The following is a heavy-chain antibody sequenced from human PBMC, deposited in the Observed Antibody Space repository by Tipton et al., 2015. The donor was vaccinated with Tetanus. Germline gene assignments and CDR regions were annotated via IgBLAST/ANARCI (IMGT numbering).Heavy chain of an antibody. V-gene: IGHV4-34*01. D-gene: IGHD2-2*01. CDR1: VGSFSGYY. Sequence: TLSLTCAVYVGSFSGYYWSWIRQPPGKGLEWIGEINHSGGTSYNPSLKSRVTISIDTSKNQFSLKLNSVTAADTAVYYCARAGQRSTSWHYWFDPWGQGTLVTVSS. CDR2: INHSGGT. CDR3: ARAGQRSTSWHYWFDP. J-gene: IGHJ5*02.